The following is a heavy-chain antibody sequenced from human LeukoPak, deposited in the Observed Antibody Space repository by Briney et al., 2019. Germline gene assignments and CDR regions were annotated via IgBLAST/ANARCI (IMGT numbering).Heavy chain of an antibody. CDR1: GCTFTTHY. D-gene: IGHD6-19*01. Sequence: ASVKVSCKASGCTFTTHYMHWVRQAPGQGLEWMGWINPNSGGTNYAQKFQGRVTTTRDTSISTAYMELSRLRSDDTAVYYCARNERESGWYGVYYYYMDVWGKGTTVTVSS. CDR3: ARNERESGWYGVYYYYMDV. J-gene: IGHJ6*03. CDR2: INPNSGGT. V-gene: IGHV1-2*02.